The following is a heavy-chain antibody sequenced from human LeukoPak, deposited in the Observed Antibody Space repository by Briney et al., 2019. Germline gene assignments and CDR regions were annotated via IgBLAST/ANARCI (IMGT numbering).Heavy chain of an antibody. CDR2: IKKDGSEK. CDR3: ARDVFIDQGYYDSSVYAPFDY. V-gene: IGHV3-7*01. CDR1: GFTFSSYW. Sequence: GGSLRLSCAASGFTFSSYWMSWVRQAPGKGLEWVAHIKKDGSEKYYVDSVKGRFTISRDNAKNSLYLQMNRLRGEDTAVYYCARDVFIDQGYYDSSVYAPFDYWGQGTLVTVSS. D-gene: IGHD3-22*01. J-gene: IGHJ4*02.